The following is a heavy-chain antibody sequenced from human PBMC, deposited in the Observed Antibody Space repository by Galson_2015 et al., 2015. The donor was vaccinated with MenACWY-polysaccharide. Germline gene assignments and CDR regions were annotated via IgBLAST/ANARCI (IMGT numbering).Heavy chain of an antibody. J-gene: IGHJ4*02. CDR1: GYTFTSYE. CDR2: MNPNSGNI. D-gene: IGHD5-18*01. CDR3: ARAGYKASDY. Sequence: SVKVSCKASGYTFTSYEINWVRQAPGQGLEWMGWMNPNSGNIGYAQKFLGKFTMTRDTSIGTAYMELNDLRPEHTDVYFCARAGYKASDYWGQGTLVTVSS. V-gene: IGHV1-8*01.